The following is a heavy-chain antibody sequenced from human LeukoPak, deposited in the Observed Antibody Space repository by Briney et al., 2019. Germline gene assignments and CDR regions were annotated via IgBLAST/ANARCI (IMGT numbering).Heavy chain of an antibody. CDR1: GGAISNTSYY. CDR3: ARPLSLGYCSGGSCYGRGAWFDR. Sequence: KPSETPSLTCTVSGGAISNTSYYWGWIRQPPGNGLEWIGSASYSGSTYYNPSLESRVIISVDTSKNQFSLRLRSVTAADTAVYYCARPLSLGYCSGGSCYGRGAWFDRWGQGTLVTVSS. J-gene: IGHJ5*02. D-gene: IGHD2-15*01. V-gene: IGHV4-39*07. CDR2: ASYSGST.